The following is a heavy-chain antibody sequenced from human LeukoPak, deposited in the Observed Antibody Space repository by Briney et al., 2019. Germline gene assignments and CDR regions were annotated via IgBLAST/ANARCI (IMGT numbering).Heavy chain of an antibody. D-gene: IGHD6-13*01. J-gene: IGHJ5*02. CDR2: IYSGGST. CDR3: AREEAAAGFDP. Sequence: GGSLRLSCAASGFTLSSYAMSWVRQAPGKGLEWVSVIYSGGSTYYADSVKGRFTISRDNSKNTLYLQMNSLRAEDTAVYYCAREEAAAGFDPWGQGTLVTVSS. CDR1: GFTLSSYA. V-gene: IGHV3-53*01.